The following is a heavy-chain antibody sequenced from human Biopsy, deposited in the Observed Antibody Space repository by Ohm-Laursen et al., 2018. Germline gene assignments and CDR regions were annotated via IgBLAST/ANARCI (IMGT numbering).Heavy chain of an antibody. V-gene: IGHV4-39*01. D-gene: IGHD4-17*01. Sequence: GTLSLTCTVTDGSINSNDYYWGWIRQAPGKGLEWLGSGHYSGATYYNPPLTTRATLSVYKAKNLLSLNLRTAAAADTAVYYCARPLRGGEYEGFDLWGPGTMVSVSP. CDR3: ARPLRGGEYEGFDL. CDR2: GHYSGAT. J-gene: IGHJ3*01. CDR1: DGSINSNDYY.